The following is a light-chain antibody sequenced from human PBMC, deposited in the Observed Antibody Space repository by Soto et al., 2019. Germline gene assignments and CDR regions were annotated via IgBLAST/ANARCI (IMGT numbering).Light chain of an antibody. V-gene: IGKV3-15*01. J-gene: IGKJ1*01. CDR1: QSVSSN. CDR3: QQYNNWPRT. CDR2: GAS. Sequence: EIVMTQSPATLSVSPGEKATFSCRASQSVSSNLAWYQQKPGQAPRLLIYGASTRATGLPVRFSGSGSGTEFTLTISSLQSEDFAVYYCQQYNNWPRTFGQGTKVDIK.